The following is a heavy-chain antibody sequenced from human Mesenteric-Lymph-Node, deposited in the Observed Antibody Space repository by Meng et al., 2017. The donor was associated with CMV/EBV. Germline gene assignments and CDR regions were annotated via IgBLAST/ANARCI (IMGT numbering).Heavy chain of an antibody. J-gene: IGHJ4*02. Sequence: FSSHAISWVRQDPGQGLEWMGRIIPVLGIANYAQKFQGRVTITADKSTSTAYMELSSLRSEDTAVYYCARDGGTMVRGVIIVSHFDYWGQGTLVTVSS. CDR1: FSSHA. CDR3: ARDGGTMVRGVIIVSHFDY. D-gene: IGHD3-10*01. V-gene: IGHV1-69*04. CDR2: IIPVLGIA.